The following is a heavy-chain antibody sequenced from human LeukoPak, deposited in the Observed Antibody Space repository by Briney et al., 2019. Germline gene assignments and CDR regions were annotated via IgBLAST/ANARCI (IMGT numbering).Heavy chain of an antibody. D-gene: IGHD6-19*01. CDR2: ISSSGGTT. V-gene: IGHV3-23*01. CDR3: AKAGIAVPATPEY. Sequence: GGSLRLSCAASGFTFSSYAMNWVRQAPGKGLEWVSVISSSGGTTYYSDSVKGRFIISRDNSKNTLYLQMNSPRAEDTAVYYCAKAGIAVPATPEYCGQGTQVTVSS. J-gene: IGHJ4*02. CDR1: GFTFSSYA.